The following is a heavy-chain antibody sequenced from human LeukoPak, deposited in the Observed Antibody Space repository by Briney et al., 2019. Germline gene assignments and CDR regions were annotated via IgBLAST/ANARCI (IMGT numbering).Heavy chain of an antibody. D-gene: IGHD3-22*01. CDR2: INPNSGGT. V-gene: IGHV1-2*02. CDR3: ATDSFYYDSSGTKFDY. J-gene: IGHJ4*02. Sequence: ASVKVSCKASGYTFTGYYMHWVRQAPGQGLEWMGWINPNSGGTNYAQKFQGRVTMTRDTSISTAYMELSRLRSDDTAVYYCATDSFYYDSSGTKFDYWGQGTLVTVSS. CDR1: GYTFTGYY.